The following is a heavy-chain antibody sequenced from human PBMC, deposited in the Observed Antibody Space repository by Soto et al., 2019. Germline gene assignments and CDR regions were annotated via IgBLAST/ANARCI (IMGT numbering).Heavy chain of an antibody. J-gene: IGHJ3*02. V-gene: IGHV3-21*01. CDR3: ARDDTGSSWYDRAFDI. D-gene: IGHD6-13*01. CDR1: GFTFSSYS. CDR2: ISSSSSYI. Sequence: GGSLRLSCAASGFTFSSYSMNWVRQAPGKGLEWVSSISSSSSYIYYADSVKGRFTISRNNAKNSLYLQMNSLRAEDKAVYYCARDDTGSSWYDRAFDIWGQGTMVTVSS.